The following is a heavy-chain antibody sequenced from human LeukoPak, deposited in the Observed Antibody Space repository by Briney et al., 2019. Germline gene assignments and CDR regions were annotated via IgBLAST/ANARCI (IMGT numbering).Heavy chain of an antibody. V-gene: IGHV4-59*01. CDR3: ARYDGDYFDH. Sequence: PSETLSLTCTVSGGSISSYYWSWIRQPPGQGLEWIGYIYYSGSTNYNPSLNSRVTISVDTSKNQFSLKLSSVTAADTAVYYCARYDGDYFDHWGQGTLVTVSS. D-gene: IGHD3-10*01. J-gene: IGHJ4*02. CDR2: IYYSGST. CDR1: GGSISSYY.